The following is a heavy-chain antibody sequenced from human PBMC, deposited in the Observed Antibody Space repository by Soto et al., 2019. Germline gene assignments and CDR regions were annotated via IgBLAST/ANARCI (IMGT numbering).Heavy chain of an antibody. Sequence: ASVKVSCKVSGYTLTELSMHWVRQAPGKGLEWMGGFDPGDGETIYAQKFQGRVTMTEDTSTDTAYMELSSLRSEDTAVYYCATADTAMAQRGSYYYGMDVWGPGTTVTVSS. V-gene: IGHV1-24*01. CDR3: ATADTAMAQRGSYYYGMDV. J-gene: IGHJ6*02. CDR1: GYTLTELS. D-gene: IGHD5-18*01. CDR2: FDPGDGET.